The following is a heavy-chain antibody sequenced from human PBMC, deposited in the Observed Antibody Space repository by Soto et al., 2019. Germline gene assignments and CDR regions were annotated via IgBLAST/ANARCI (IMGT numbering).Heavy chain of an antibody. D-gene: IGHD2-2*01. CDR2: INPNSGST. CDR1: GYTFTSYY. J-gene: IGHJ6*02. V-gene: IGHV1-46*01. Sequence: GASVKVSCKASGYTFTSYYMHWVRQAPGQGLEWMGIINPNSGSTTYAQKFQGRVTMTRDTSTSTVYMELTSLTSGDTAVYYCARAGIAYCSSTTCYLYYYVMDVWGQGTTVTVSS. CDR3: ARAGIAYCSSTTCYLYYYVMDV.